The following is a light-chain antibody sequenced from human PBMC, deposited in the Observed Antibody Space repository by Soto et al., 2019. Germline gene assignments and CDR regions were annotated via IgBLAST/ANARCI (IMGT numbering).Light chain of an antibody. CDR3: CSYTTSSTYV. CDR2: DVT. Sequence: QSALTQPASVSGSPGQSITISCTGSFSDVGPHDYVSWYQQHPGKAPKLVIYDVTNRPSGVSSRFSGSKSGNTASLTISGLQAEDEADYYCCSYTTSSTYVFGTGTKLTVL. CDR1: FSDVGPHDY. J-gene: IGLJ1*01. V-gene: IGLV2-14*03.